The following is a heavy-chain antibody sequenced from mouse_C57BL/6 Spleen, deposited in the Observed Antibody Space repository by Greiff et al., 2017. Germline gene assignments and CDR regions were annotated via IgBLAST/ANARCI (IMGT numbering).Heavy chain of an antibody. CDR2: IHPNSGST. Sequence: VQLQQPGAELVKPGASVKLSCKASGYTFTSYWMHWVKQRPGQGLEWIGMIHPNSGSTNYNEKFKSKATLTVDKSSSTAYMQLSSLTSEDSAVYYCARPLYYYGSSLFAYWGQGTLVTVSA. V-gene: IGHV1-64*01. J-gene: IGHJ3*01. CDR3: ARPLYYYGSSLFAY. D-gene: IGHD1-1*01. CDR1: GYTFTSYW.